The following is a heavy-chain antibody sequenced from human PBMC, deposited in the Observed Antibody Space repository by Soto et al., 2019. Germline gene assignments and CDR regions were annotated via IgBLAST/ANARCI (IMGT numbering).Heavy chain of an antibody. CDR3: ARGDSTDCSNGVCSFFYNHDMDV. CDR2: INPKSGGT. D-gene: IGHD2-8*01. V-gene: IGHV1-2*04. J-gene: IGHJ6*02. CDR1: GYSFTDYH. Sequence: QVQLVQSGAEVKKPGASVKVSCKASGYSFTDYHIHWVRQAPGPGLEWLGRINPKSGGTSTAQKFQGWVTMTTDTSISTASMELTRLTSDDTAIYYCARGDSTDCSNGVCSFFYNHDMDVWGQGTTVTVSS.